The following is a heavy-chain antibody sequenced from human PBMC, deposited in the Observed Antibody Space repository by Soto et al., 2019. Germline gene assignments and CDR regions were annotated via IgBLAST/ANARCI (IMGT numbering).Heavy chain of an antibody. D-gene: IGHD6-13*01. J-gene: IGHJ6*04. V-gene: IGHV4-34*01. CDR3: ARVPLAAAGRGAEV. CDR2: INHSRST. CDR1: GGSFSGYN. Sequence: SEPLSLACTFYGGSFSGYNWSWNRQPPGKGREWIGEINHSRSTNYKPSLKSRVTISVDTSKNQVSLKLSSVTAADTAVSYCARVPLAAAGRGAEVGGEGTTVNVSS.